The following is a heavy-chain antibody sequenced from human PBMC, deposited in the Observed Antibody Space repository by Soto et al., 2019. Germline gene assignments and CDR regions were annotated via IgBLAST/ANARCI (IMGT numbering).Heavy chain of an antibody. D-gene: IGHD3-16*01. Sequence: QVQLVQSGAEVKKPGASVKVSCKASGYTFTNHAMHWVRQAPGQGLEWMGWIDGGNGNTKYSQKFQGRVTITRDTFASSGYMGLSSLRSEGTALYSCATGILTSEGRYFQHWGQGTLVTVSS. CDR1: GYTFTNHA. V-gene: IGHV1-3*01. CDR2: IDGGNGNT. CDR3: ATGILTSEGRYFQH. J-gene: IGHJ1*01.